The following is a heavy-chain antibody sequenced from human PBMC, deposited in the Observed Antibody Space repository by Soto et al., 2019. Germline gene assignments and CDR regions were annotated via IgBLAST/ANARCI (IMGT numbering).Heavy chain of an antibody. CDR3: ARYSYNCGDPDY. J-gene: IGHJ4*02. CDR2: ISRSSTTI. CDR1: GFSFSNYS. Sequence: EVQLVESGGGLVQPGGSLRLSCVASGFSFSNYSMNWVRQAPGKGLEWVAYISRSSTTIYYADSVKGRFTISRDNAKNSLNLQMNSLRDEDTAVYYCARYSYNCGDPDYWGQGTLVTVSS. V-gene: IGHV3-48*02. D-gene: IGHD5-18*01.